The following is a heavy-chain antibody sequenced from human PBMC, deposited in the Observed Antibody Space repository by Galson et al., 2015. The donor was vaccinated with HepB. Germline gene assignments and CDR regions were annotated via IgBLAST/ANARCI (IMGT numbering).Heavy chain of an antibody. D-gene: IGHD2-2*01. J-gene: IGHJ6*02. CDR1: GFTFSSYS. CDR3: AREGYCSSTSCYRAVGEEDYGMDV. V-gene: IGHV3-21*01. CDR2: ISSSSSYI. Sequence: SLRLSCAASGFTFSSYSMNWVRQAPGKGLELVSSISSSSSYIYYADSVKGRFTISRDNAKNSLYLQMNSLRAEDTAVYYCAREGYCSSTSCYRAVGEEDYGMDVWGQGTTVTVSS.